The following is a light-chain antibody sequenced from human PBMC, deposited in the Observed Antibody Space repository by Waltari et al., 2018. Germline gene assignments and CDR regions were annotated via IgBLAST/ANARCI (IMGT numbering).Light chain of an antibody. Sequence: QTLLTQQPSFSVSPVVTVTITCALSFVYVSTFFRPAWYQQTPGQAPRTLIYSTNTRSSGVPDRFSGSILGSKAALTITGAQADDESDYYCVLYLPSGIWVFGGGTKLTVL. CDR1: FVYVSTFFR. CDR2: STN. V-gene: IGLV8-61*01. J-gene: IGLJ3*02. CDR3: VLYLPSGIWV.